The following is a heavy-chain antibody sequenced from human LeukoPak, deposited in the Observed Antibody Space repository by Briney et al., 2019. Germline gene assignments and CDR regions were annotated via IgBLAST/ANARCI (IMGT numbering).Heavy chain of an antibody. V-gene: IGHV3-66*02. CDR3: ARDGDYYDNSGYFGY. Sequence: PGGSLRLSCAASGFTVSSNYMSWVRQAPRKGLEWVSVIYSGGSTYYADSVKGRFTISRDNSKNTLYLQMNSLRAEDTAVYYCARDGDYYDNSGYFGYWGQGTLVTVSS. CDR1: GFTVSSNY. D-gene: IGHD3-22*01. CDR2: IYSGGST. J-gene: IGHJ4*02.